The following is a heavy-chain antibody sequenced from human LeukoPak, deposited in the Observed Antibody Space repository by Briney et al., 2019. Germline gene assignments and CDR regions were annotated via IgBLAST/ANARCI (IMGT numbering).Heavy chain of an antibody. Sequence: GGSLRLSCAASGLTFSSYWMSWVRQAPGKGLEWVAVISYDGSNKYYADSVKGRFTISRDNSKNALYLQLNSLRPEDTAVYYCARDQLAYSGYDTLFDYWGQGTLVTVSS. CDR1: GLTFSSYW. CDR2: ISYDGSNK. CDR3: ARDQLAYSGYDTLFDY. V-gene: IGHV3-30*03. D-gene: IGHD5-12*01. J-gene: IGHJ4*02.